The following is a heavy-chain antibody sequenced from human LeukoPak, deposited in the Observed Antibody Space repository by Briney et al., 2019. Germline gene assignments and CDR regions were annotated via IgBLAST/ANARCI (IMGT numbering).Heavy chain of an antibody. CDR3: ARGAPHLDV. J-gene: IGHJ6*02. V-gene: IGHV4-59*01. Sequence: SETLSLTCTVSGGSISGYYWSWIRQPPGKGLEWMGFIYDSGSTNYNPSLKSRLTISVDTSKNQFSLKLNSVTAADTAVYYCARGAPHLDVWGQGTTVTVSS. D-gene: IGHD3-3*02. CDR1: GGSISGYY. CDR2: IYDSGST.